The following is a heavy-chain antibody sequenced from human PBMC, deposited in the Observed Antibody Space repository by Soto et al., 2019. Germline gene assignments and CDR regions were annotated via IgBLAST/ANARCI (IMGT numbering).Heavy chain of an antibody. CDR3: ATTYNSGFDP. CDR1: GYPFSKYG. V-gene: IGHV1-18*04. D-gene: IGHD1-1*01. J-gene: IGHJ5*02. CDR2: IKPDNGNT. Sequence: QLQLVQSGGEVKKPGASVRVSCEAYGYPFSKYGISWIRQAPGQGLEWMGWIKPDNGNTDHAQKFQGRVTMTTVTSSNTAYMELRSLSSDDTAVHYCATTYNSGFDPWGQGTLVSVSS.